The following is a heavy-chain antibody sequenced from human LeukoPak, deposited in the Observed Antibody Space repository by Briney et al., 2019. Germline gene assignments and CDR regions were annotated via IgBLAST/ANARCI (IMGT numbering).Heavy chain of an antibody. D-gene: IGHD6-13*01. CDR3: ARDYKYSSSWYVPNWFDP. V-gene: IGHV1-2*02. Sequence: GASVKVSCKASGYTFTGFYMHWVRQAPGQGLEWMGWINPNSGGTNYAQKFQGRVTMTGDTSISTAYMELSRLRSDDTAVYYCARDYKYSSSWYVPNWFDPWGQGTLVTVSS. CDR1: GYTFTGFY. J-gene: IGHJ5*02. CDR2: INPNSGGT.